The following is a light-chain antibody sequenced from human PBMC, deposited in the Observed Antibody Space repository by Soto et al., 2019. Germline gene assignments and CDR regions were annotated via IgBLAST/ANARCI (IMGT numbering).Light chain of an antibody. V-gene: IGLV1-44*01. J-gene: IGLJ3*02. CDR3: AAWDDRPKGWV. Sequence: QSVLTQPPSASGTPGQRVTLSCSGSSSNIGSETVNWYQQVPGTAPKLLIYANNQGPSGVPDRFSVSQSGTSAPLAIGGLQSEGEAVYYCAAWDDRPKGWVFGGGTKLTVL. CDR1: SSNIGSET. CDR2: ANN.